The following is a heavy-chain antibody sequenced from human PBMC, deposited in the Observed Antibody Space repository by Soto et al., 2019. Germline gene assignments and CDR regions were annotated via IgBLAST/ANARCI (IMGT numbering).Heavy chain of an antibody. J-gene: IGHJ4*02. V-gene: IGHV1-3*01. CDR2: INPASDYT. CDR1: GYSFTNFA. D-gene: IGHD1-26*01. Sequence: QVQLVQSGAEVKKPGASVKVSCKASGYSFTNFAIHWVRQAPGQRLEWMGWINPASDYTRYSQEFEGRVTLTRDTSANTAYMELSSLRSEDTSVYYCARRVGDGQLDFWGQGTLVTVSS. CDR3: ARRVGDGQLDF.